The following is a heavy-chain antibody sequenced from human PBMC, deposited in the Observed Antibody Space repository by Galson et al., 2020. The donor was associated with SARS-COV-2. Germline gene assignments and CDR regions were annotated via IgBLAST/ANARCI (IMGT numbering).Heavy chain of an antibody. J-gene: IGHJ4*02. CDR2: LDTSSTYI. CDR1: GFAFSSYT. Sequence: GGSLRLSCAASGFAFSSYTMNWVRQAPGKGLEWVASLDTSSTYIYHADSLKGRFTISRDNAENSLYLQMNSLRAEDTAVYYCAKDLLLSYNYFDYWGQGTLVTVSS. D-gene: IGHD1-26*01. V-gene: IGHV3-21*01. CDR3: AKDLLLSYNYFDY.